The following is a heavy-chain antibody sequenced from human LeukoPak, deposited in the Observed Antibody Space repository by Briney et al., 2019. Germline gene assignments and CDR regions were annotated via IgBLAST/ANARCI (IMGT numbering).Heavy chain of an antibody. CDR3: AKGSTKRQQFDY. J-gene: IGHJ4*02. CDR1: GFTFRSYA. CDR2: ISDSGGST. D-gene: IGHD6-13*01. V-gene: IGHV3-23*01. Sequence: GGSLRLSCAASGFTFRSYAMSWVRQAPGKGLEWVSVISDSGGSTYYADSVKGRFTISRDNSKNTQYLQMNSLRAEDTAVYYCAKGSTKRQQFDYWGPGTLVTVSS.